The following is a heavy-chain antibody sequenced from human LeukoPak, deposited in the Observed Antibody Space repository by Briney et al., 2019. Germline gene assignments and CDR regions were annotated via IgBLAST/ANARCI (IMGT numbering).Heavy chain of an antibody. CDR2: ISSSSSYI. Sequence: PGGSLRLSCAASGFTFSSYSMNWVRQAPGKGLEWVSSISSSSSYIYYADSVKGRFAISRDNAKNSLYLQMNSLRAEDTAVYYCARDWGDGYNLGVFDYWGQGTLVTVSS. CDR3: ARDWGDGYNLGVFDY. D-gene: IGHD5-24*01. J-gene: IGHJ4*02. V-gene: IGHV3-21*01. CDR1: GFTFSSYS.